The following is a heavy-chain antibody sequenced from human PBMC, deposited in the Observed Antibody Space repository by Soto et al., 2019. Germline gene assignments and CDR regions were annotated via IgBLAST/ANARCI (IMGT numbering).Heavy chain of an antibody. CDR1: GFNFRTTA. CDR3: AADPYYYDSSDYYSFDQ. CDR2: IVVGSGNT. Sequence: SVKVSCKASGFNFRTTAVQWVQQARGQRLEWIGWIVVGSGNTNYAQKFQERVTITRDMSTSTAYMDVSSLRSEDTAVYYCAADPYYYDSSDYYSFDQWGQGTLVTVSS. J-gene: IGHJ4*02. D-gene: IGHD3-22*01. V-gene: IGHV1-58*01.